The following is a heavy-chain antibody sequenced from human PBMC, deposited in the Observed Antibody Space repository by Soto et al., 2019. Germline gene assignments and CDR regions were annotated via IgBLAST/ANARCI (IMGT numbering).Heavy chain of an antibody. V-gene: IGHV3-23*01. CDR2: ISGSGDNT. Sequence: EVQLLESGGGLVQPGGSLRLSCAASGFTFSNYAMSWVRQAPGKGLEWVSTISGSGDNTYFADSVKGRFTISRDNSKNTLYLQMNSLRAEDTAVYYCAQDGSFWGGYVDYWGQGTLVTVSS. CDR3: AQDGSFWGGYVDY. D-gene: IGHD3-3*01. J-gene: IGHJ4*02. CDR1: GFTFSNYA.